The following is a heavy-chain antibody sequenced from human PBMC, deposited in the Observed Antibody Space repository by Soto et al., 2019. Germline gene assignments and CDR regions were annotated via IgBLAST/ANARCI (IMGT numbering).Heavy chain of an antibody. V-gene: IGHV4-59*11. CDR1: GGSIVNQY. J-gene: IGHJ5*02. Sequence: TSVTLSISCTVAGGSIVNQYGSWIRQSPGKGLEYIGYIYSIWITNDNPSLKSRVTMSVDTSKHQFSLTLSSVTAADAAMYFCARYHCLDRRCYTTHWFDPWGQGILVTVSS. CDR3: ARYHCLDRRCYTTHWFDP. D-gene: IGHD2-2*02. CDR2: IYSIWIT.